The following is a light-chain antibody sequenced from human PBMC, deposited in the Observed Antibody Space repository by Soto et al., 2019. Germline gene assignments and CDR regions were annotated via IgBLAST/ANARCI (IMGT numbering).Light chain of an antibody. Sequence: EVVVTQSPLSLPVTLGQPASISCRSSQSLVYSDGNTYLSWFQQRPGQSPRRLIYKVSNRDSGVPDRFSGSGSGTDFTLKISRVEAEDVGIYYCMQGAHWPPWPFGQGTKVDVK. J-gene: IGKJ1*01. V-gene: IGKV2-30*01. CDR1: QSLVYSDGNTY. CDR3: MQGAHWPPWP. CDR2: KVS.